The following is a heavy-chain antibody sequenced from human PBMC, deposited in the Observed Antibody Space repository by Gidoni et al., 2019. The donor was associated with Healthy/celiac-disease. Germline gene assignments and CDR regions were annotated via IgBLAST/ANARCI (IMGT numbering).Heavy chain of an antibody. CDR2: ISGSGGST. D-gene: IGHD4-17*01. Sequence: EVQLLESGGGLVQPGGSLRLSGAASGVTFSSYAMSWVRQAPGEGLAWVSAISGSGGSTYYADSVKGRFTISRDNSKNTLYLQMNSLRAEDTAVYYCAKPYGGNFQGGAFDYWGQGTLVTVSS. J-gene: IGHJ4*02. CDR3: AKPYGGNFQGGAFDY. V-gene: IGHV3-23*01. CDR1: GVTFSSYA.